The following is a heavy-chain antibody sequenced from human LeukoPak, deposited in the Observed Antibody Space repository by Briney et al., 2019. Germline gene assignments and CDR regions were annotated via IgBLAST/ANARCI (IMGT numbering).Heavy chain of an antibody. V-gene: IGHV1-3*01. CDR3: ARAKHGQWLAPDFDY. D-gene: IGHD6-19*01. J-gene: IGHJ4*02. CDR2: INAGNGNT. Sequence: ASVKVSCKASGYTFTSYAMHWVRQAPGQRLEWMGWINAGNGNTKYSQKFQGRVTITRDTSASTAYMELSSLRSEDTAVYYCARAKHGQWLAPDFDYWGQGTLVTVSS. CDR1: GYTFTSYA.